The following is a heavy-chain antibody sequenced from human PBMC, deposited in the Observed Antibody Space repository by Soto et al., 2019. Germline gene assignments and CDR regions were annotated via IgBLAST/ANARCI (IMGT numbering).Heavy chain of an antibody. V-gene: IGHV1-8*01. Sequence: QVQLVQSGAEVRKPGASVRVSCKASGYTFTSYDINWVRQAAGQGLEWMGWVNPSSGNKGYPQKFQGRVAVTMNTSISTAYMELTSLRSDYTAMYYCARGGVSLGAFDIWGQGTLVTVTS. CDR3: ARGGVSLGAFDI. J-gene: IGHJ3*02. D-gene: IGHD7-27*01. CDR1: GYTFTSYD. CDR2: VNPSSGNK.